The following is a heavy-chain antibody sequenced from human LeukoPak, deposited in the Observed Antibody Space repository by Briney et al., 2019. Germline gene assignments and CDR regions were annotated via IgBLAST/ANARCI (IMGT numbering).Heavy chain of an antibody. CDR1: GFTFSSYW. Sequence: GGSLRLSCAASGFTFSSYWMNWVRQAPGKGLEWVSSISSSSSYIYYADSVKGRFTISRDNAKNSLYLQMNSLRAEDTAVYYCARAGGAPHPDYWGQGTLVTVSS. J-gene: IGHJ4*02. CDR2: ISSSSSYI. D-gene: IGHD3-10*01. V-gene: IGHV3-21*01. CDR3: ARAGGAPHPDY.